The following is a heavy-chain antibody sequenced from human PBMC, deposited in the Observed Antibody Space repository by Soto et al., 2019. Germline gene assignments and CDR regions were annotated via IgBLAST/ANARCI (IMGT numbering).Heavy chain of an antibody. D-gene: IGHD3-9*01. CDR2: IYPGDSDT. CDR3: ARTTYYDILTGYSSAYFDY. V-gene: IGHV5-51*01. J-gene: IGHJ4*02. Sequence: GESLKISCKGSGYSFTSYWIGWVRQMPGKGLEWMGIIYPGDSDTRYSPSFQGQVTISADKSISTAYLQWSSLKASDTAMYYCARTTYYDILTGYSSAYFDYWGQGTLVTVSS. CDR1: GYSFTSYW.